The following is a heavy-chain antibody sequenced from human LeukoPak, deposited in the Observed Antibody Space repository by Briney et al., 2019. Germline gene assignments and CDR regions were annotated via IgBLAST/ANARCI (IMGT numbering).Heavy chain of an antibody. D-gene: IGHD3-22*01. V-gene: IGHV3-21*01. J-gene: IGHJ4*02. CDR2: ISSSSRYI. CDR3: ARYIYESGGYNTYYFDC. CDR1: GSSFSSYS. Sequence: GGSLRLSCAASGSSFSSYSTNSGSQAPGKGLEWVSSISSSSRYIYYADSVKGRFTISRDNAKNSLDLQMSRLRAEDTTVYYCARYIYESGGYNTYYFDCGGQGTLVTVSS.